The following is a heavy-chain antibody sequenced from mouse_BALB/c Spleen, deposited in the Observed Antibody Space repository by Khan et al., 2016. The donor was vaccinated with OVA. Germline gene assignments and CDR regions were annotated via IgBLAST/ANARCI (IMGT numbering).Heavy chain of an antibody. D-gene: IGHD2-2*01. CDR1: GYTFTSYY. CDR2: INPSNGGT. J-gene: IGHJ3*01. CDR3: TRAGYGSFAY. V-gene: IGHV1S81*02. Sequence: QVQLQQSGAELVKPGASVRLSCKASGYTFTSYYLYWVKQRPGQGLEWIGDINPSNGGTNFNEKFKSKATLTVDKSSSTAYMQLNSLTAEDSAVYYYTRAGYGSFAYWGQGTLVTVSA.